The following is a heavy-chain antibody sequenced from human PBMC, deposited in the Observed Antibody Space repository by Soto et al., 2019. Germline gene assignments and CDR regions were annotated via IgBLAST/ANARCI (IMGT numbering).Heavy chain of an antibody. D-gene: IGHD1-20*01. CDR3: ARGNRYNWNLDY. Sequence: SLRLSCAASGFTFSSYAMHWVRQAPGKGLEWVAVISYDGSNKYYADSVKGRFTISRDNSKNTLYLQMNSLRAEDTAVYYCARGNRYNWNLDYWGQGTLVTVSS. CDR1: GFTFSSYA. CDR2: ISYDGSNK. J-gene: IGHJ4*02. V-gene: IGHV3-30-3*01.